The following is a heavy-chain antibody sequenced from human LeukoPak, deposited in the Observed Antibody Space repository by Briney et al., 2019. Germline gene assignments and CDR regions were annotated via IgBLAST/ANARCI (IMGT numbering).Heavy chain of an antibody. J-gene: IGHJ3*02. D-gene: IGHD3-10*02. CDR2: ISGTGDSI. Sequence: PGGSLRLSCAAPGFTFNNYAMSWVRQAPGKGLEWVSVISGTGDSIYYADSVKGRFTISRDNSKNTLYLQMNTLRAEDTALYYCAEESVRDFDIWGQGTMVTVSS. CDR3: AEESVRDFDI. CDR1: GFTFNNYA. V-gene: IGHV3-23*01.